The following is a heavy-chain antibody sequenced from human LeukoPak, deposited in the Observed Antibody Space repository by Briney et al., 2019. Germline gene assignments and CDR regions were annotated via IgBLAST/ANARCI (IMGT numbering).Heavy chain of an antibody. CDR2: IYPSGST. Sequence: PSQTLSLTCTVSGGSISRGIYYWSWIRQPAGKGLEWIGRIYPSGSTNYNPSLKSRVTISVDTSKNQFSLKLSSVTAADTAVYYCARSVEGYCSGGSCYSYYYYMDVWGKGTTVTVSS. V-gene: IGHV4-61*02. CDR1: GGSISRGIYY. J-gene: IGHJ6*03. CDR3: ARSVEGYCSGGSCYSYYYYMDV. D-gene: IGHD2-15*01.